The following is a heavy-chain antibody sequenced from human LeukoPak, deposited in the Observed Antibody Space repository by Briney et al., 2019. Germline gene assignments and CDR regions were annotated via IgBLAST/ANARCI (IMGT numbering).Heavy chain of an antibody. Sequence: GASLRLSCATSGFTFSSYAMSWVRQAPGKGLEWVSGIGASGASTYYADSVKGRFTLSRENSKNTLYLQMSSLRTEDTAVYYCAKAEGYDILTGLDYWGQATLVTVSS. CDR1: GFTFSSYA. J-gene: IGHJ4*02. CDR3: AKAEGYDILTGLDY. V-gene: IGHV3-23*01. D-gene: IGHD3-9*01. CDR2: IGASGAST.